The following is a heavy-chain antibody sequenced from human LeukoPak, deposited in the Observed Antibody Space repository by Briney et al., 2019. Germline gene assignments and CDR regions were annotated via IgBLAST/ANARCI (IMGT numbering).Heavy chain of an antibody. CDR1: GFTFDDYA. D-gene: IGHD5-12*01. V-gene: IGHV3-9*01. J-gene: IGHJ4*02. CDR2: INWNSDSI. CDR3: AINGGGDSGYGNFDY. Sequence: GGSLRLSCAVSGFTFDDYAMHWVRRVPGKGLEWVSGINWNSDSIGYADSVKGRFTTSRDNAKNSLYLQMNSLRAEDTAFYYCAINGGGDSGYGNFDYWGQGTLVTISS.